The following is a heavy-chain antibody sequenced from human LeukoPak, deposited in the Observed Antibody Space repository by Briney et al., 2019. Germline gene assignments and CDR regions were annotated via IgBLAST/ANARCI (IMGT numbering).Heavy chain of an antibody. CDR1: GGSFSSYY. J-gene: IGHJ4*02. D-gene: IGHD6-13*01. CDR3: ARTLIAAAGTFDY. CDR2: IYYSGST. V-gene: IGHV4-39*01. Sequence: PSETLSLTCAVYGGSFSSYYWGWIRQPPGKGLEWIGSIYYSGSTYYNPSLKSRVTISVDTSKNQFSLKLSSVTAADTAVYYCARTLIAAAGTFDYWGQGTLVTVSS.